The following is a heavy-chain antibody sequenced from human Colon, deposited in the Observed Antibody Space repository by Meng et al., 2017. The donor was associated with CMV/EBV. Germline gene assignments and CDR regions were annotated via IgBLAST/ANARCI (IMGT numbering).Heavy chain of an antibody. V-gene: IGHV3-21*01. CDR2: ISISNSYT. J-gene: IGHJ4*02. CDR3: ASGGSRRYFFDN. Sequence: GESLKISCAASGFNLNTYSMNWLRQAPGRGLEWVASISISNSYTYYADSVKGRFTISRDNAKNSSSLHMNSLRAEDTAIYYCASGGSRRYFFDNWGQGTLVTVSS. D-gene: IGHD3-16*01. CDR1: GFNLNTYS.